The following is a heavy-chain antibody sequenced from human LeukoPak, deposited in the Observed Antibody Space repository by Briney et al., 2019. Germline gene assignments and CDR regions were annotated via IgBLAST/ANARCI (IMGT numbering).Heavy chain of an antibody. CDR1: GFTFSSYS. CDR2: ISSSSSYI. D-gene: IGHD3-22*01. V-gene: IGHV3-21*01. J-gene: IGHJ4*02. CDR3: ARDIYDSSGYLII. Sequence: PGGSLRLSCAASGFTFSSYSMNWVRQAPGKGLEWVSSISSSSSYIYYADSVKGRFTISRDNAKNSLYLQMNSLRAENTAVYYCARDIYDSSGYLIIWGQGTLVTVSS.